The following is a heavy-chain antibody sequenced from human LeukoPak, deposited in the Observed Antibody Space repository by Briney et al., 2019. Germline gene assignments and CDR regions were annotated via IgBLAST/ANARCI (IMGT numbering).Heavy chain of an antibody. CDR1: GYSFSSYG. D-gene: IGHD4-17*01. CDR2: INTNIGNP. J-gene: IGHJ5*02. V-gene: IGHV7-4-1*02. CDR3: ARVRHDYGEGGWFDP. Sequence: ASVKVSCKASGYSFSSYGMNWVRQAPGQGLEWMGWINTNIGNPTYAQGFTGRFVFSSDTSVSTAYLQISSLKAEDTAVYYCARVRHDYGEGGWFDPWGQGTLVTVSS.